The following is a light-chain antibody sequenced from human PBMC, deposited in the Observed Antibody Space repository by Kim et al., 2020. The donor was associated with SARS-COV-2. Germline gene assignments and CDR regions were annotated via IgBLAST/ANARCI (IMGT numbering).Light chain of an antibody. CDR3: QQLNSYPPYT. CDR2: AAS. V-gene: IGKV1-9*01. CDR1: QGISSY. Sequence: SVGDRVTIPCRASQGISSYLAWYQQKPGKAPKLLIYAASTLQSGVPSRFSGSGSGTDLTLTISSLQPEDFATYYCQQLNSYPPYTFGQGTKLEI. J-gene: IGKJ2*01.